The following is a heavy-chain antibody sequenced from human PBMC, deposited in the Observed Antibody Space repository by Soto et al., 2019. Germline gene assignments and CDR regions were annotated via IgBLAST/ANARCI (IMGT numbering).Heavy chain of an antibody. CDR2: ISYDGSNK. D-gene: IGHD4-17*01. V-gene: IGHV3-30-3*01. Sequence: QVQLVESGGGVVQPGRSLRLSCAASGFTFSSYAMHWVHQAPGKGLEWVAVISYDGSNKYYADSVKGRFTISRDNSKNTLYLQMNSLRAEDTAVYYCARDDHYGGNSGHLLGYWGPGTLVTVSS. CDR3: ARDDHYGGNSGHLLGY. CDR1: GFTFSSYA. J-gene: IGHJ4*02.